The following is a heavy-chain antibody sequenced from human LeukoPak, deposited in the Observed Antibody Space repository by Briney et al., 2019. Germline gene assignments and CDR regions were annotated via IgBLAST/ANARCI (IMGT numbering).Heavy chain of an antibody. D-gene: IGHD2-2*01. Sequence: PGGSLRLSCAASGFTFSSYSMNWVRQAPGKGLEWVSSISSSSSYIYYADSVKGRFTISRDNAKNSLYLQMNSLRAEDTAVYYCARDGPYCSSTSCYGLDAFDIWGQGTMVTVSS. CDR2: ISSSSSYI. J-gene: IGHJ3*02. CDR3: ARDGPYCSSTSCYGLDAFDI. CDR1: GFTFSSYS. V-gene: IGHV3-21*01.